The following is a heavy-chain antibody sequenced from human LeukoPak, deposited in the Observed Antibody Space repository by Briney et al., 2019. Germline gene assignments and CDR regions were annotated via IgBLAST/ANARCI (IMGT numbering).Heavy chain of an antibody. CDR2: INPNSGGT. D-gene: IGHD5-12*01. V-gene: IGHV1-2*02. CDR3: ARDLEGGIVATEFDY. CDR1: GYTFTGYY. J-gene: IGHJ4*02. Sequence: ASVKVSCKASGYTFTGYYMHWVRQAPGQGLEWMGWINPNSGGTNYAQKFQGRVTMTRDTSISTAYMELSRLRSDDTAVYYCARDLEGGIVATEFDYWGRAPWSPSPQ.